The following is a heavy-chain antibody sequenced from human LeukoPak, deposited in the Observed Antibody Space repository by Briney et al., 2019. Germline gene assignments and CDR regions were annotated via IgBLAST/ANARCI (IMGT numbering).Heavy chain of an antibody. J-gene: IGHJ3*02. CDR1: GFTFDDYA. D-gene: IGHD1-26*01. V-gene: IGHV3-9*01. Sequence: PGRSLRLSCAASGFTFDDYAMHWVRQAPGKGLEWVSGISWNSGSIGYADSVKGRFTISRDNAKNSLYLQMNSLRAEDTALYYCAKAEEGPSSGSYWGDAFDIWGQGTMVTVSS. CDR3: AKAEEGPSSGSYWGDAFDI. CDR2: ISWNSGSI.